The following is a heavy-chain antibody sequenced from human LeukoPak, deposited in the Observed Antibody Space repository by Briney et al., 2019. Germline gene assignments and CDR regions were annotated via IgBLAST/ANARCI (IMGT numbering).Heavy chain of an antibody. CDR2: ISYDGSNK. Sequence: PGGSLRLSCAASGFTFSSYEMNWVRQAPGKGLEWVAVISYDGSNKYYADSVKGRFTISRDNSKNTLYLQMNSLRAEDTAVYYCAKWDAVRGVILGAFDIWGQGTMVTVSS. CDR3: AKWDAVRGVILGAFDI. D-gene: IGHD3-10*01. CDR1: GFTFSSYE. V-gene: IGHV3-30*18. J-gene: IGHJ3*02.